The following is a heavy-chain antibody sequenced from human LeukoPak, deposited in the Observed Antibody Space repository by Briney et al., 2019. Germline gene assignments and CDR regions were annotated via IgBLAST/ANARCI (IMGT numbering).Heavy chain of an antibody. V-gene: IGHV4-39*07. CDR2: IYYSGST. CDR3: ARDAGGRTGGDYSDY. CDR1: GGSISSSSYY. J-gene: IGHJ4*02. Sequence: EPSETLSLTCTVSGGSISSSSYYWGWIRQPPGKGLEWIGSIYYSGSTYYNPSLKSRVTISVDTSKNQFSLKLSSVTAADTAVYYCARDAGGRTGGDYSDYWGQGTLVTVSS. D-gene: IGHD1-14*01.